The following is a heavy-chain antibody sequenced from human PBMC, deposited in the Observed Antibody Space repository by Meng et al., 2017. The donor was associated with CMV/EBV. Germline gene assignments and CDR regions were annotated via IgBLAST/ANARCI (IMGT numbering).Heavy chain of an antibody. CDR3: AKTIGYCSSTSCYKPLYYYYGMDV. J-gene: IGHJ6*02. D-gene: IGHD2-2*02. CDR1: GFTFSSYG. Sequence: GGSLRLSCAASGFTFSSYGMHWVRQAPGKGLEWVAFIRYDGSNKYYADSVKGRFTISRDNSKNTLYLQMNSLRAEDTAVYYCAKTIGYCSSTSCYKPLYYYYGMDVWGQGTTVTVS. V-gene: IGHV3-30*02. CDR2: IRYDGSNK.